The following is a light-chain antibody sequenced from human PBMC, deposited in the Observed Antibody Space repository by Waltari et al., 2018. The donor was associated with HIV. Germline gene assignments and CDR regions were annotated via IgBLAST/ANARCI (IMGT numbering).Light chain of an antibody. J-gene: IGKJ2*01. CDR1: QSVSSGF. V-gene: IGKV3-20*01. CDR3: HQYGSATYT. Sequence: EIVLTHSPATLSLSLGVTAPLSCRASQSVSSGFLAWYQQKRGQAPRLLRYGASSRAKGTPDRFSGGGSGTDFTLTISSLDPEDFAVYYCHQYGSATYTFGQGTKLDI. CDR2: GAS.